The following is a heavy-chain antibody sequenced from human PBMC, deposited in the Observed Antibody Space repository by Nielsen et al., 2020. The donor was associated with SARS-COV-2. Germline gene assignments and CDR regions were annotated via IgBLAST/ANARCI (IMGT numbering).Heavy chain of an antibody. J-gene: IGHJ4*02. V-gene: IGHV3-23*01. D-gene: IGHD3-10*01. CDR1: GVTFSNNA. Sequence: GGSLRLSCTASGVTFSNNAMTWVRQAPGKGLDWVSSIGNSGDNIYYAGSVKGRFTVSRDNSKNTLYLEMNSLRAEDTAVYYCARQFYGCNDYWGQGTLVTVSS. CDR3: ARQFYGCNDY. CDR2: IGNSGDNI.